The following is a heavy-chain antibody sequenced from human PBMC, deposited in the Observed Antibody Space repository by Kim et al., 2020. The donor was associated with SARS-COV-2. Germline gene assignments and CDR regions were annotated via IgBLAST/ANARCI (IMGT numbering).Heavy chain of an antibody. CDR3: ARLHPGRITIFGVVGEDDAFDI. Sequence: GGSLRLSCAASGFTFSSYAMSWVRQAPGKGLEWVSAISGSGGSTYYADSVKGRFTISRDNSKNTLYLQMNSLRAEDTAVYYCARLHPGRITIFGVVGEDDAFDIWGQGTMVTVSS. CDR1: GFTFSSYA. CDR2: ISGSGGST. J-gene: IGHJ3*02. D-gene: IGHD3-3*01. V-gene: IGHV3-23*01.